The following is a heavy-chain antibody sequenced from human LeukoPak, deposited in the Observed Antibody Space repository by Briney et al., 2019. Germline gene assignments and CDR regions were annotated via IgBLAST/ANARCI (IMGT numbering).Heavy chain of an antibody. J-gene: IGHJ5*02. CDR3: ARDPIAVAGLKTNENNWFDP. CDR2: IIPIFGTA. D-gene: IGHD6-19*01. CDR1: GGTFSSYA. V-gene: IGHV1-69*13. Sequence: SVKVSCKASGGTFSSYAISWVRQAPGQGLEWMGGIIPIFGTANYAQKFQGRVTITADESTSTAYMELSSLRSEDTAVYYCARDPIAVAGLKTNENNWFDPWGQGTLVTVSS.